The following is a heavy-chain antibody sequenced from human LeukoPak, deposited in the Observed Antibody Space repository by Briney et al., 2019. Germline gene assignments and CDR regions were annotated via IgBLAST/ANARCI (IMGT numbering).Heavy chain of an antibody. D-gene: IGHD3-10*01. J-gene: IGHJ5*02. V-gene: IGHV3-49*04. CDR3: TRGLAGS. Sequence: GGSLRLSCTASGFTFGDYDMNWVRQAPGKGLEWVGFIRSKGGTTEYAASVKGRFTISRDDSKSIAYLQMNSLKTEDTAMYYCTRGLAGSWGQGTLVTVSS. CDR1: GFTFGDYD. CDR2: IRSKGGTT.